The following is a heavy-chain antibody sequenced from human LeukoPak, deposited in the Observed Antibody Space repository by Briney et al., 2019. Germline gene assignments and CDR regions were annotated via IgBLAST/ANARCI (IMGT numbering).Heavy chain of an antibody. Sequence: SETLSLTCSLWIGLIKLQYALWLRQPPGKGLEWIGYIFYSGSTNYNPSLKSRVTMSVDTSKNQFSLKLSSVTAADTAGLYWCRQCAIRWVRLFQLGGGGTLVTVSS. D-gene: IGHD4-23*01. CDR3: CRQCAIRWVRLFQL. CDR1: IGLIKLQY. V-gene: IGHV4-59*11. J-gene: IGHJ4*02. CDR2: IFYSGST.